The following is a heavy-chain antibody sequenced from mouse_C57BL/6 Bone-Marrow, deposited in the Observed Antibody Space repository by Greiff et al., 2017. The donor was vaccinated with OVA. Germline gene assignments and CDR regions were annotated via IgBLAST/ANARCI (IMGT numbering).Heavy chain of an antibody. CDR3: ARASYYGRAMDY. J-gene: IGHJ4*01. D-gene: IGHD2-10*01. CDR2: SRNKANDYTT. CDR1: GFTFSDFY. Sequence: EVKLMESGGGLVQSGRSLRLSCATSGFTFSDFYMEWVRQAPGKGLEWIAASRNKANDYTTEYSASVKGRFIVSRDTSQSILYLQMNALRAEDTAIYYCARASYYGRAMDYWGQGTSVTVSS. V-gene: IGHV7-1*01.